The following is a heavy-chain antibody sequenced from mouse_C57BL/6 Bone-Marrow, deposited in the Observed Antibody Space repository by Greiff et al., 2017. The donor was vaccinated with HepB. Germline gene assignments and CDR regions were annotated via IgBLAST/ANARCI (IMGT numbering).Heavy chain of an antibody. CDR2: INPYNGGT. CDR1: GYTFTDYY. D-gene: IGHD2-3*01. V-gene: IGHV1-19*01. Sequence: VQLQQSGPVLVKPGASVKMSCKASGYTFTDYYMNWVKQSHGKSLEWIGVINPYNGGTSYNQKFKGKATLTVDKSSSTAYMELNSLTSEDSAVYYCAPHDGYYVDYWGQGTTLTVSS. J-gene: IGHJ2*01. CDR3: APHDGYYVDY.